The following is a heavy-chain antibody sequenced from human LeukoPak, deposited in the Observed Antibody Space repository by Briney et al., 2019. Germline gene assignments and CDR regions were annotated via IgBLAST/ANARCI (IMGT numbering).Heavy chain of an antibody. V-gene: IGHV3-30-3*01. J-gene: IGHJ2*01. Sequence: AGGSLRLSCAASGFTFSSYAMHWVRQAPGKGLEWVAVISFDGTDKYYADSVKGRFTISRDNSKNTLYLQMNSLRAEDTAIYYCAKDRTVGASYWYFDLWGRGTLVTVSS. CDR3: AKDRTVGASYWYFDL. CDR2: ISFDGTDK. D-gene: IGHD1-26*01. CDR1: GFTFSSYA.